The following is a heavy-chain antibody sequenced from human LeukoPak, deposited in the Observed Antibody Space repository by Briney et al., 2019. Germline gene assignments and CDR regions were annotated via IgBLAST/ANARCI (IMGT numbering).Heavy chain of an antibody. J-gene: IGHJ4*02. D-gene: IGHD3-22*01. CDR2: INPNSGGT. V-gene: IGHV1-2*02. CDR1: GSTFTGYY. CDR3: ARDQSGSSGYSDY. Sequence: ASVKVSCKASGSTFTGYYMHWVRQAPGQGLEWMGWINPNSGGTNCAQKYQGRVTMTRDTSISTAYMELSRLRSDDTAVYYCARDQSGSSGYSDYWGQGTLVTVSS.